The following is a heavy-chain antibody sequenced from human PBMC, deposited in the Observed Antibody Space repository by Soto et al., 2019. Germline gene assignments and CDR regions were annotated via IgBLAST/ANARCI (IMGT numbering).Heavy chain of an antibody. CDR3: AREGTDLTGPLAY. CDR2: IYYSGST. J-gene: IGHJ4*02. Sequence: SETLSLTCTVSGGSISSGDYYWSWIRQPPGKGLEWIGYIYYSGSTYYNPSLKSRVTISVDASKNQFSLKLSSVTAADTAVYYCAREGTDLTGPLAYWGQGTLVTVSS. D-gene: IGHD1-20*01. V-gene: IGHV4-30-4*01. CDR1: GGSISSGDYY.